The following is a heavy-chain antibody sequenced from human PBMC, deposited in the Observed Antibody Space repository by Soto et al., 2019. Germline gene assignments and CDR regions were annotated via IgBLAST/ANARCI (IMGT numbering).Heavy chain of an antibody. CDR3: ARDLDGSGSYFTDY. CDR1: GYTLTELS. V-gene: IGHV1-24*01. D-gene: IGHD3-10*01. Sequence: ASVKVSCKVSGYTLTELSMHWVRQAPGKGLEWMGGFDPEDGETIYAQKFQGRVTMTEDTSTETAYMELSSLRSDDTAVYYCARDLDGSGSYFTDYWGQGTLVTVSS. J-gene: IGHJ4*02. CDR2: FDPEDGET.